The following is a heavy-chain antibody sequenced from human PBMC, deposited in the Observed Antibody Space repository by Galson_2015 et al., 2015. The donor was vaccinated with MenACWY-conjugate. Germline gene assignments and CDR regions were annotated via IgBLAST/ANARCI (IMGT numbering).Heavy chain of an antibody. CDR1: GYNFITYW. Sequence: QSGAEVKKPGESLKISCKASGYNFITYWIGWVRQVAGKGLEWVGLISPIDSKTRYSPAFEGRVTISADNSITTAYLQWNSLQASDTAMYYCARHPPGGRGMDVWGQGTTVTVSS. D-gene: IGHD1-26*01. V-gene: IGHV5-51*01. CDR2: ISPIDSKT. CDR3: ARHPPGGRGMDV. J-gene: IGHJ6*02.